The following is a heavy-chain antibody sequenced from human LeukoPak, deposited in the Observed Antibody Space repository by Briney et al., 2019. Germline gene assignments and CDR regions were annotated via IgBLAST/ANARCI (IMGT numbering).Heavy chain of an antibody. D-gene: IGHD6-13*01. CDR2: IWSDGNNK. CDR1: GFTFSSYA. Sequence: GGSLRLSCAASGFTFSSYAMHWVLQAPGKGLEWVAIIWSDGNNKYYADSVEGRFTISRDTSKNTLFLQMNSLRAEDTAVYYCARGQPGVAAAGNLDYWGQGTLVTVSS. V-gene: IGHV3-33*01. J-gene: IGHJ4*02. CDR3: ARGQPGVAAAGNLDY.